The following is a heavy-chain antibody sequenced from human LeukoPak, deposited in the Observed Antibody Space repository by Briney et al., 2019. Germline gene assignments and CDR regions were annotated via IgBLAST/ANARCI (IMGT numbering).Heavy chain of an antibody. J-gene: IGHJ4*02. Sequence: PSETLSLTCTVSGGSISSYYWSWIRQPPGKGLEWIGYIYYSGSTNYNPSLKSRVTISVDTSKNQFSLKLSSVTAADTAVYYCAREDGLRGFDYWGQGTLVTVSS. V-gene: IGHV4-59*12. D-gene: IGHD3-10*01. CDR1: GGSISSYY. CDR2: IYYSGST. CDR3: AREDGLRGFDY.